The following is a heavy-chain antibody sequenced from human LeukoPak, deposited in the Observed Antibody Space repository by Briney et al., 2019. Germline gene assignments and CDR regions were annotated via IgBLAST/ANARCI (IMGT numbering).Heavy chain of an antibody. CDR2: ISSNGGST. CDR1: GFTFSSYA. V-gene: IGHV3-64*02. D-gene: IGHD1-26*01. J-gene: IGHJ3*02. CDR3: AKDDGLGWELLGAFDI. Sequence: GGSLRLSCAASGFTFSSYAMHWVRQAPGKGLEYVSAISSNGGSTYYADSVKGRFTISRDNSKNSLYLQMNSLRTEATALYYCAKDDGLGWELLGAFDIWGQGTMVTFS.